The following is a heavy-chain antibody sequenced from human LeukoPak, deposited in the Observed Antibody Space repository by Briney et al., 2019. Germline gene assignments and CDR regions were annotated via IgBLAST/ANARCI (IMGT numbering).Heavy chain of an antibody. CDR3: AKALWSGYHYYYGMDV. J-gene: IGHJ6*02. D-gene: IGHD3-3*01. CDR1: GFTFDDYA. CDR2: ISWNSGSI. Sequence: GGSLRLSCAASGFTFDDYAMHWVRQAPGKGLEWVSGISWNSGSIGYADSVKGRFTISRDNAKNSLYLQMNSLRAEDTALYYCAKALWSGYHYYYGMDVRGQGTTVTVSS. V-gene: IGHV3-9*01.